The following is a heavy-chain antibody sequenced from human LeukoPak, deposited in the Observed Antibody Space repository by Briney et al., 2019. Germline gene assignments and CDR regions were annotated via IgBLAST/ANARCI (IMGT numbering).Heavy chain of an antibody. Sequence: GGSLRLSCAASGFAFSDYYMSWIRQAPGKGLEWVSYISSSGSTIYYADSVKGRFTISRDNAKNSLALQMNSLRVEDTAVYYCARDWRASPRNDYWGQGTLVTVSS. CDR2: ISSSGSTI. J-gene: IGHJ4*02. CDR1: GFAFSDYY. CDR3: ARDWRASPRNDY. V-gene: IGHV3-11*04.